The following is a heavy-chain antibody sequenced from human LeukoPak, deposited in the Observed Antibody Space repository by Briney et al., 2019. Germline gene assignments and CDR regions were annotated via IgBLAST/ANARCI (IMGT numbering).Heavy chain of an antibody. V-gene: IGHV1-8*01. D-gene: IGHD3-9*01. CDR2: MNPNSGNT. CDR1: GYTFTSYD. CDR3: ARAYYDILAGYFLPFDY. Sequence: ASVKVSCKASGYTFTSYDINWVRRATGQGLEWMGWMNPNSGNTGYAQKFQGRVTMARNTSISTAYMELSSLRSEDTAVYYCARAYYDILAGYFLPFDYWGQGTLVTVSS. J-gene: IGHJ4*02.